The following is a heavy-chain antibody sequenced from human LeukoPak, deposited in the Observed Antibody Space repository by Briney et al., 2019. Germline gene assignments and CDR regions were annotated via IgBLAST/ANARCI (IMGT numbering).Heavy chain of an antibody. CDR1: GFTFSSYA. V-gene: IGHV3-30*01. J-gene: IGHJ4*02. Sequence: PGGSLRLSCAASGFTFSSYAIHWVRPAPDKGLEWGAVISYDGSNKYYADSVKGRFTISRDNYKNTLYLQMNSLRAEDTAVYYCARGSQSGYSFMSYWGQGTLVTVSS. CDR2: ISYDGSNK. CDR3: ARGSQSGYSFMSY. D-gene: IGHD3-3*01.